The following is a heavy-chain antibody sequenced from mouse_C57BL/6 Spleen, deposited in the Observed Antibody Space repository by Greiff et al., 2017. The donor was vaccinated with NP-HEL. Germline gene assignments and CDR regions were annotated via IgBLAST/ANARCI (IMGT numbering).Heavy chain of an antibody. V-gene: IGHV1-50*01. D-gene: IGHD2-2*01. CDR3: ARRCGYDGFDY. J-gene: IGHJ2*01. Sequence: QVQLQQPGAELVKPGASVKLSCKASGYTFTSYWMQWVKQRPGQGLEWIGEIDPSDSYTNYNQKFKGKATLTVDTSSSTAYMQLSSLTSEDSAVYYCARRCGYDGFDYWGQGTTLTVSS. CDR1: GYTFTSYW. CDR2: IDPSDSYT.